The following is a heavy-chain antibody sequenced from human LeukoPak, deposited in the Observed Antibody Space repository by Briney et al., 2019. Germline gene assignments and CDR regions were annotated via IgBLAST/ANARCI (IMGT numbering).Heavy chain of an antibody. CDR3: ARTRLSSDC. D-gene: IGHD2/OR15-2a*01. V-gene: IGHV3-7*01. CDR1: GFTFSSYW. CDR2: IKQDGSDK. J-gene: IGHJ4*02. Sequence: GRSLRLSCAASGFTFSSYWMTWVRQAPGKGLEWVASIKQDGSDKNYVDSVKGRFTISRDNAKNSLYLQMNSLRDEDTAVYYCARTRLSSDCWGQGTLVTVSS.